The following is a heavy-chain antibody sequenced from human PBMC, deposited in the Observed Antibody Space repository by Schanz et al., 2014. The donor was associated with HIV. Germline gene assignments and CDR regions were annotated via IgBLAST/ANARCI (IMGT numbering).Heavy chain of an antibody. CDR2: FNVMLSKI. J-gene: IGHJ6*02. CDR3: ASGRRSGIGCRMDV. Sequence: QVQLVQSGAEVKKTGSSVKVSCKASGGTFRSNAITWVRQAPGQGLEWIGHFNVMLSKINSAQKFQGRVSMTADPSTNTAYMEMRGLRFEDTAVYYCASGRRSGIGCRMDVWGQGTTVSVSS. D-gene: IGHD3-10*01. V-gene: IGHV1-69*01. CDR1: GGTFRSNA.